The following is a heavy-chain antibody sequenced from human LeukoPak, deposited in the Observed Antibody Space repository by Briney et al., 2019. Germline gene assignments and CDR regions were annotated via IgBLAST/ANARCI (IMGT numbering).Heavy chain of an antibody. CDR2: ISGDGGST. CDR1: GFTFDDYA. Sequence: PGGSLRLSCAASGFTFDDYAMHWVRQAPGKVLEWVSLISGDGGSTYYADSVKGRFTISRDNSKNSLYLQMNSLRTEDTALYYCAKDKDHDQARWGYGMDVWGQGTTVTVSS. V-gene: IGHV3-43*02. D-gene: IGHD4-23*01. J-gene: IGHJ6*02. CDR3: AKDKDHDQARWGYGMDV.